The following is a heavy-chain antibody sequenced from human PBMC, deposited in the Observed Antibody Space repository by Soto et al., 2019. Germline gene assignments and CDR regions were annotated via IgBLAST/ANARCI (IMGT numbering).Heavy chain of an antibody. CDR1: GFTLSDSY. V-gene: IGHV3-11*05. Sequence: QVQLVESGGGLVKPGGSLRLSCAASGFTLSDSYMSWLRQAPGKGLESLSYISGSSSDTNYADSVKGRFTISRDNAKNSLYLQMHSLRAQDTAVYYCATGPRRLRDWGQGTLVIVSS. CDR2: ISGSSSDT. J-gene: IGHJ4*02. CDR3: ATGPRRLRD.